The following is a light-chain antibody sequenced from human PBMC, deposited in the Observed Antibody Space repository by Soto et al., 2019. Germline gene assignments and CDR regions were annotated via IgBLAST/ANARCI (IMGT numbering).Light chain of an antibody. J-gene: IGKJ1*01. CDR1: QSISSW. CDR2: DAS. V-gene: IGKV1-5*01. Sequence: DIQMTQSPSTLSASVGDRVTITCRASQSISSWLAWYQQKPGKAPKLLIYDASSLESGVPSRFSGSGSGTEFILTISSLQPDDFATYYCQQYNSYPWTFGQGTRWIS. CDR3: QQYNSYPWT.